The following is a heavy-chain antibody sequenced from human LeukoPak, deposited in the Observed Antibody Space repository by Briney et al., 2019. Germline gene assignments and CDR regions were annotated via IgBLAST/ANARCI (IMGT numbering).Heavy chain of an antibody. CDR1: GITFSNYA. Sequence: GGSLRLSCAASGITFSNYAMTWVRQAPGKGLEWVSAISGSGGSTYYADSVKGRFTISRDNSKNTLYLQMNSLRVEDTAVYVCVKIAVTGSWYFDIWGRGTLVTVSS. J-gene: IGHJ2*01. D-gene: IGHD6-19*01. CDR2: ISGSGGST. CDR3: VKIAVTGSWYFDI. V-gene: IGHV3-23*01.